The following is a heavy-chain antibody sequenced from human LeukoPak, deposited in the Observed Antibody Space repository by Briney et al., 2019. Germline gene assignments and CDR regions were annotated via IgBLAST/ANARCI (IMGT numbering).Heavy chain of an antibody. CDR2: ISYDGSNK. D-gene: IGHD6-13*01. CDR3: AREKRYSKNWFDP. J-gene: IGHJ5*02. Sequence: GGSLRLSCAASGFTFSSCAMHWVRQAPGKGLEWVAVISYDGSNKYYADSVKGRFTISRDNSKNTLYLQMNSLRAEDTAVYYCAREKRYSKNWFDPWGQGTLVTVSS. V-gene: IGHV3-30-3*01. CDR1: GFTFSSCA.